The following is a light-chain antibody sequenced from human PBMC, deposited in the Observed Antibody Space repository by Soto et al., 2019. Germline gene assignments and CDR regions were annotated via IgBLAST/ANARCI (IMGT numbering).Light chain of an antibody. CDR1: ALPKQY. V-gene: IGLV3-25*03. CDR3: QSADSSGTYPNWV. CDR2: KDR. Sequence: SYELTQPPSVSVSPGQTARITCSGDALPKQYAYWYQQKPGQAPVLVIYKDRERPSGIPERFSGYSSGTTVTLTISGVQAEDEADYYCQSADSSGTYPNWVFGGGTKLTVL. J-gene: IGLJ3*02.